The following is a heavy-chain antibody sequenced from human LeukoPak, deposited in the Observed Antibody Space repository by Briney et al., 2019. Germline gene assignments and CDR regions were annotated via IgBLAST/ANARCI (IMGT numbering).Heavy chain of an antibody. V-gene: IGHV3-53*01. CDR1: GFAVGSNY. CDR3: ARRPGN. J-gene: IGHJ4*02. D-gene: IGHD1-14*01. CDR2: IYSGGAI. Sequence: GGSLRLSCVASGFAVGSNYMSRVRQAPGKGLEWVSLIYSGGAIRYADSVKGRFTISRDSSKNTLFLQMNDLTVEDTARYYCARRPGNWGQGILVTVSS.